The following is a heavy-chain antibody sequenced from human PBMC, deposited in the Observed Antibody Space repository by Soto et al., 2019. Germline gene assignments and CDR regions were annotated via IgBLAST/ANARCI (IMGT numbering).Heavy chain of an antibody. CDR1: GYTLTELS. D-gene: IGHD3-16*02. CDR2: FDPEDGET. CDR3: ATARMITLGGVIVQELMYYFDY. J-gene: IGHJ4*02. V-gene: IGHV1-24*01. Sequence: ASVKVSCKVSGYTLTELSMHWVRQAPGKGLEWMGGFDPEDGETIYAQKFQGRVTMTEDTSTDTAYMELSSLRSEDTAVYYCATARMITLGGVIVQELMYYFDYWGQGTLVTVSS.